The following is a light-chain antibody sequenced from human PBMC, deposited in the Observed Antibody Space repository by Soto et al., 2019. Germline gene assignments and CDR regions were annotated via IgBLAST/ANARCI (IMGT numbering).Light chain of an antibody. CDR2: HAS. CDR1: QTISSW. J-gene: IGKJ1*01. CDR3: QQYNSYS. Sequence: DIQMTESPSTLSGSVGDRFTITCRASQTISSWLAWYQQKPGTAPKVLIYHASNLQSGVPSRFSGSGSGTEFTLTISSLQPDDFATYYCQQYNSYSFGQGTKVDIK. V-gene: IGKV1-5*01.